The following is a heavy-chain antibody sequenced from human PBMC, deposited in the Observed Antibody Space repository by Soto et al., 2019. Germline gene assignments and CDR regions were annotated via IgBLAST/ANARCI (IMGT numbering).Heavy chain of an antibody. CDR1: GFTFSSYS. J-gene: IGHJ6*02. Sequence: EVQLVESGGGLVQPGGSLRLSCAASGFTFSSYSMNWVRQAPGKGLEWVSYISSSSSTIYYADSVKGRFTISRDNAKNSLYLQMNSPRDEDTAVYYCARDQWGSSSFSPYYYYGMDVWGQGTTVTVSS. D-gene: IGHD6-6*01. V-gene: IGHV3-48*02. CDR3: ARDQWGSSSFSPYYYYGMDV. CDR2: ISSSSSTI.